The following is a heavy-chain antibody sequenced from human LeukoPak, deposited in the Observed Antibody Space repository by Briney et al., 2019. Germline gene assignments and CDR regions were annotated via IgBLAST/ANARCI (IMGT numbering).Heavy chain of an antibody. CDR3: AKTNWGAFDI. V-gene: IGHV4-59*03. Sequence: SESLSLTCIVSGGSISSSYWSWIRQPPGKGLEWIGFIYYSGSTNYNPSLKSRVTISVDTSKNPFSLKLSSVTAADTAVYYCAKTNWGAFDIWGQGTMVTVSS. CDR1: GGSISSSY. J-gene: IGHJ3*02. D-gene: IGHD7-27*01. CDR2: IYYSGST.